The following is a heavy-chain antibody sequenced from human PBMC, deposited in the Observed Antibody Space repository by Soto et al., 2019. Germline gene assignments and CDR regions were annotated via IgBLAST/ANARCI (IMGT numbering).Heavy chain of an antibody. Sequence: PGGSLRLSCAASGFTVSSNYMSWVRQAPGKGLEWVSVIYSGGSTYYADSVKGRFTISRDNSKNTLYLQMNSLRAEDTAVYYCAAGRAYYYYYYYMDVWGKGTTVTVS. V-gene: IGHV3-66*01. D-gene: IGHD1-26*01. CDR1: GFTVSSNY. CDR2: IYSGGST. J-gene: IGHJ6*03. CDR3: AAGRAYYYYYYYMDV.